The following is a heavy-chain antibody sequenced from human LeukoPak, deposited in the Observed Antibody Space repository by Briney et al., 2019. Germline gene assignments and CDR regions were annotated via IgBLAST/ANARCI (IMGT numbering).Heavy chain of an antibody. CDR2: ISSSGSTI. CDR3: ARAPGVFDY. CDR1: GFTFSEYY. V-gene: IGHV3-11*01. J-gene: IGHJ4*02. Sequence: PGGSLRLSCAASGFTFSEYYMRWVRHAPGEGVEWVSYISSSGSTIYYADSVKGRFTISRDNAKNSLYLQMNSLRAEDTAVYYCARAPGVFDYWGQGTLVTVSS. D-gene: IGHD3-10*01.